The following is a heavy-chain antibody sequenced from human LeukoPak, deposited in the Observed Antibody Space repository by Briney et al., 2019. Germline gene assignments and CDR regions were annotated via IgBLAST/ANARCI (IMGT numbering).Heavy chain of an antibody. Sequence: PSETLSLTCTVSGGSISSYYWSWIRQPPGKGLEWLGYIYYSGSTNYNPSLKSRVTISVDTSKNQFSLKLSSVTAADTAVYYCARHRRGGIYSSSWYGFDYWGQGTLVTVSS. CDR3: ARHRRGGIYSSSWYGFDY. D-gene: IGHD6-13*01. J-gene: IGHJ4*02. CDR2: IYYSGST. CDR1: GGSISSYY. V-gene: IGHV4-59*08.